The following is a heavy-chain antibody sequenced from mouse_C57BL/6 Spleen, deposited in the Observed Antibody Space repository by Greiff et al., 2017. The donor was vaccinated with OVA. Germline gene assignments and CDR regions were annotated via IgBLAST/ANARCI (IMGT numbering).Heavy chain of an antibody. V-gene: IGHV1-75*01. CDR2: IFPGSGST. CDR1: GYTFTDYY. CDR3: ARSGGVH. Sequence: QVQLQQSGPELVKPGASVKISCKASGYTFTDYYINWVKQRPGQGLEWIGWIFPGSGSTYYNEKFKGKATLTVYKSSSTAYMLRSSVASEDSAVYFCARSGGVHWGQGTTLTVSS. D-gene: IGHD3-2*02. J-gene: IGHJ2*01.